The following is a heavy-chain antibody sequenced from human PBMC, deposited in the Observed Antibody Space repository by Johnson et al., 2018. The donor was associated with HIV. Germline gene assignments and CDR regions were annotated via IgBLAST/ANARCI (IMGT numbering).Heavy chain of an antibody. Sequence: EVQLVESGGGLVQPGGSLRLSCAASGFTVSSNYMSWVRQAPGKGLEWVSVIYSGGSTYYADSVKGRFTISRDNSKNTLYLQMNSLRAEDTAVNYCARDKVLDAFDIWGQGTMVTVSS. CDR1: GFTVSSNY. J-gene: IGHJ3*02. CDR3: ARDKVLDAFDI. V-gene: IGHV3-66*01. CDR2: IYSGGST.